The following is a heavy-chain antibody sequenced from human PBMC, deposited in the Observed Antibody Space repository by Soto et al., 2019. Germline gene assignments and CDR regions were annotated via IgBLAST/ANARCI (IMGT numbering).Heavy chain of an antibody. CDR1: GFTCSRYA. J-gene: IGHJ4*02. Sequence: GGSLRLSGAASGFTCSRYAVHWVRQAPGKGLEWVAVISYDGSNRYYADSVKGRFTISRDNSKNTLYLQMNSLRSEDTAVYYCARVLATYSRVGTFGYWGRGTMFTVCS. CDR3: ARVLATYSRVGTFGY. V-gene: IGHV3-30-3*01. CDR2: ISYDGSNR. D-gene: IGHD1-26*01.